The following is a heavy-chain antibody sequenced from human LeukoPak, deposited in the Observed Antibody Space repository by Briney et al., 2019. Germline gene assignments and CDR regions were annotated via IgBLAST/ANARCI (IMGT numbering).Heavy chain of an antibody. D-gene: IGHD3-16*02. V-gene: IGHV1-2*02. CDR2: INPNSGGT. CDR1: GYTFTRYY. J-gene: IGHJ4*02. Sequence: ASVKVSCKASGYTFTRYYMHWVRQAPGQGLEWMGWINPNSGGTNYAQKFQGRVTMTRDTSISTAYMELSRLRSDDTAVYYCARSAGLKSTYYDYVWGSYRYPFDFDYWGQGTLVTVSS. CDR3: ARSAGLKSTYYDYVWGSYRYPFDFDY.